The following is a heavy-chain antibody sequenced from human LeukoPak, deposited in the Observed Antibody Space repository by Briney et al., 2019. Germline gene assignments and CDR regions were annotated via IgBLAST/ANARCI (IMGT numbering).Heavy chain of an antibody. CDR2: VKSKVDGETT. CDR1: KFTFRDAW. V-gene: IGHV3-15*01. CDR3: TTHYDVLTGYYRADWFDP. Sequence: GSLRISCVGSKFTFRDAWMSWVRQAPGKGLEWVGRVKSKVDGETTDYASSVKGRFTVSRDDSKNMVFLQMNSLQTEDTAVYFCTTHYDVLTGYYRADWFDPWGQGTLVTVSS. D-gene: IGHD3/OR15-3a*01. J-gene: IGHJ5*02.